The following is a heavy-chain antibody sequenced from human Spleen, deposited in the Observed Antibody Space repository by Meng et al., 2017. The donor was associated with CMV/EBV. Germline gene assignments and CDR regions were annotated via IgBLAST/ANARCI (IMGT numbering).Heavy chain of an antibody. Sequence: ASVKVSCKASGYDFISYGISWVRQAPGQGLEWMGWISAYNGNTNYAQKLQGRVTMTTDTSTATAYMELRSLRSDDTAVYYCARDIEYCGSTSCFEDCFDPWGQGTLVTVSS. CDR2: ISAYNGNT. CDR1: GYDFISYG. J-gene: IGHJ5*02. D-gene: IGHD2-2*01. V-gene: IGHV1-18*01. CDR3: ARDIEYCGSTSCFEDCFDP.